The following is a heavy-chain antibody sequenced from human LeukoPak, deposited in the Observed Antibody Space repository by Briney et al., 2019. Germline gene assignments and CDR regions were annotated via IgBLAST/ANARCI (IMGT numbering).Heavy chain of an antibody. CDR2: ISAYNGNT. D-gene: IGHD6-13*01. Sequence: ASVKVSCKASGYTFTNYAISWVRQAPGQGLEWMGWISAYNGNTNYAQKLQGRVTMTTDTSTSTAYMELRSLRSDDTAVYYCARALSSSWYAFRSNWFDPWGQGTLVSVSS. CDR1: GYTFTNYA. J-gene: IGHJ5*02. V-gene: IGHV1-18*01. CDR3: ARALSSSWYAFRSNWFDP.